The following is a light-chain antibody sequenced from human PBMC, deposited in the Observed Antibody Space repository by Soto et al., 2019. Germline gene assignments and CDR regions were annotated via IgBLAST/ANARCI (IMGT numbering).Light chain of an antibody. Sequence: QAVVTQPASVSGSPGQSITISCTGTSSDVGGYNYVSWYQQHPGKAPKLMIYDVTNRPSGVSNRFSGSKSGNTASLTISGLQAEDEADYYCSSYTSSGSVVFGGGTKLTVL. CDR1: SSDVGGYNY. CDR2: DVT. J-gene: IGLJ2*01. CDR3: SSYTSSGSVV. V-gene: IGLV2-14*01.